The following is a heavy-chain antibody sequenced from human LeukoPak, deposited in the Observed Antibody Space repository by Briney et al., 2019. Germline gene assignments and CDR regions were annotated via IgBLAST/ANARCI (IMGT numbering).Heavy chain of an antibody. D-gene: IGHD2-8*01. Sequence: ASVKVSCKASGYTFTGYYMHWVRQAPGQGLEWMGWINPNSGGTNSAQKFQGRVTMTRDTSINTVYMELNSLRSDDTAVYYCARDLGDGNGMGNYYFDYWGQGTLVTVSS. CDR1: GYTFTGYY. J-gene: IGHJ4*02. CDR3: ARDLGDGNGMGNYYFDY. V-gene: IGHV1-2*02. CDR2: INPNSGGT.